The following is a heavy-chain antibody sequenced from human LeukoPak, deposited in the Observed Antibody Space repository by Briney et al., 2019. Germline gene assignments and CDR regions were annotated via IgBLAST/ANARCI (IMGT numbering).Heavy chain of an antibody. CDR1: GFTFSSYE. Sequence: GGTLRLSCAASGFTFSSYEMNWVRQAPGKGLEWVSCISSSGSTIYYADSVKGRFTISRDNAKNSLYLQMNSLRAEDTAVYYCARDPGRIAAVFPFDPWGQGTLVTVSS. J-gene: IGHJ5*02. V-gene: IGHV3-48*03. D-gene: IGHD6-13*01. CDR2: ISSSGSTI. CDR3: ARDPGRIAAVFPFDP.